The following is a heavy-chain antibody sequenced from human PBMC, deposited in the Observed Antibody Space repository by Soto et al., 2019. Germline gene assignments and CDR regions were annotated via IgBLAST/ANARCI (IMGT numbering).Heavy chain of an antibody. CDR1: GYSISSGSY. J-gene: IGHJ4*02. CDR3: AREDQRGGVYFDY. V-gene: IGHV4-38-2*02. D-gene: IGHD2-2*01. CDR2: FYHSGST. Sequence: SETLSLTCAVSGYSISSGSYWGWIRQPPGKGLEWIGSFYHSGSTYYNPSLKSRVTISVDTSKNQISLKLSSVTAADTAVYYCAREDQRGGVYFDYCGQGTLVTVSS.